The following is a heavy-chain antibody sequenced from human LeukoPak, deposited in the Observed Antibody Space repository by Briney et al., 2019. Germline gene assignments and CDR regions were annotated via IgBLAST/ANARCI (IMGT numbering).Heavy chain of an antibody. CDR3: ARTWMYSNYF. CDR1: GFTFSSYT. CDR2: INQDGSEK. V-gene: IGHV3-7*03. J-gene: IGHJ4*02. D-gene: IGHD4-11*01. Sequence: PGRSLRLSCAASGFTFSSYTMHWVRQAPGKGLEWVANINQDGSEKYYVDSVRGRFTISRDNAENSLYLQMNSLRAEDTAVYYCARTWMYSNYFRGQGTLVTVSS.